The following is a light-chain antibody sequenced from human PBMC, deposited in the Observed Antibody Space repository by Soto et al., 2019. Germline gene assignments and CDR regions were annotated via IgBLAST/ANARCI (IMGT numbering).Light chain of an antibody. CDR3: QHYNSYSWT. V-gene: IGKV1-5*01. Sequence: DIQMTQSPSTLSASVGDRVTITCRASQSISSWLAWYQQKPGKAPKLLIYDASSLESGVPSRFSGSGSGIEFTLTISSLQPDDFATYYCQHYNSYSWTFGQGTKVDIK. CDR1: QSISSW. CDR2: DAS. J-gene: IGKJ1*01.